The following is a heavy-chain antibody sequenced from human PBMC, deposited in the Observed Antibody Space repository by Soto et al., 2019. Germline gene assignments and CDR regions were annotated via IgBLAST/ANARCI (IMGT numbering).Heavy chain of an antibody. CDR3: ARGATRIQLWPFDF. D-gene: IGHD2-21*01. Sequence: SETLSLTCAVYGGSFSGYSGSWIRQSPGKGLEWIGDINHSGRNNFNPSLQSRVTMSVDTSKNQFSLSLSSVTAADTAMYYCARGATRIQLWPFDFWGQGTLVTVSS. CDR2: INHSGRN. CDR1: GGSFSGYS. V-gene: IGHV4-34*01. J-gene: IGHJ4*02.